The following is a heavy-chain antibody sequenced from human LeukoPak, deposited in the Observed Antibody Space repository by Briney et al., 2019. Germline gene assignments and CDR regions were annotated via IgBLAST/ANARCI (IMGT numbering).Heavy chain of an antibody. D-gene: IGHD3-22*01. CDR1: GGSISSGDYY. CDR2: IYYSGST. V-gene: IGHV4-30-4*01. J-gene: IGHJ4*02. Sequence: PSETLSLTCIVSGGSISSGDYYWSWIRQPPGKGLEWIGYIYYSGSTYYNLSLKSRVTISVDTSKNQFSLKLSSVTAADTAVYYCARDSSGYGFIDYWGQGTLVTVSS. CDR3: ARDSSGYGFIDY.